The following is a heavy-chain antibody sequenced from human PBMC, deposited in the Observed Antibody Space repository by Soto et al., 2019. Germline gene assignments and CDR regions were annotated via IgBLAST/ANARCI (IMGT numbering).Heavy chain of an antibody. CDR3: ARDGKYYDSSGYAGLDY. J-gene: IGHJ4*02. D-gene: IGHD3-22*01. Sequence: QVQLVQSGAEVKKPGASVQVSCTASGYTFTRYAMHWVRQAPGQRLAWMGWINAGNRNTKYSQQFQGRVTITRDTSASTAYMELSSLRSEDTAVYYCARDGKYYDSSGYAGLDYWGQGTLVTVSS. CDR1: GYTFTRYA. CDR2: INAGNRNT. V-gene: IGHV1-3*01.